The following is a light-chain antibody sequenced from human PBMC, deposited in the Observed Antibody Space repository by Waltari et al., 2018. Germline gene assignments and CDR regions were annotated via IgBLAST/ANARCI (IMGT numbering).Light chain of an antibody. Sequence: QSALTQPASVSGSPGQSITISCTGTSSDVGGYNYVSWYQQHPGKAPKFMIYDVSNRPSGLSNRFSGSKSGNTASLIISGLQAEDEADYYCSSYTSSSLYVFGRGTKVTVL. V-gene: IGLV2-14*03. CDR3: SSYTSSSLYV. CDR1: SSDVGGYNY. J-gene: IGLJ1*01. CDR2: DVS.